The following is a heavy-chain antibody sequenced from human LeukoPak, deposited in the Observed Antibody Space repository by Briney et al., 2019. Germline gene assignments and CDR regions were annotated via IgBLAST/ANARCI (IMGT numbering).Heavy chain of an antibody. Sequence: SVKVSCKASGGTFSSYAISWVRQAPGQGLEWMGGIIPIFGTANYAQKFQGRVTITADESTSTAYMELSSLRSEDTAVYYCAVQPIVPEDRGYFDYWGQGTLVTVSS. CDR1: GGTFSSYA. CDR2: IIPIFGTA. V-gene: IGHV1-69*13. D-gene: IGHD2-2*01. J-gene: IGHJ4*02. CDR3: AVQPIVPEDRGYFDY.